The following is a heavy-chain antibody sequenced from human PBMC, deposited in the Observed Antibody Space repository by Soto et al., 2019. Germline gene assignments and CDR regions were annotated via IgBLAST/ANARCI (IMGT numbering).Heavy chain of an antibody. CDR3: AGVGYNFWSRYHYYGMDV. Sequence: QVRLVQSGAEVKKPGSSVKVSCEASGVTFSSYAVTWVRQAPGQGLEWMGGIIPIVTTPNYAQKFQGRLTISADKSTSTSYMELSSLRSEDTGVYCCAGVGYNFWSRYHYYGMDVWGQGTTVIVSS. V-gene: IGHV1-69*06. CDR2: IIPIVTTP. J-gene: IGHJ6*02. CDR1: GVTFSSYA. D-gene: IGHD3-3*01.